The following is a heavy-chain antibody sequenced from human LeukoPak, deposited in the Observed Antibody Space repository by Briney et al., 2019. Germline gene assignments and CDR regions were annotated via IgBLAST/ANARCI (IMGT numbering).Heavy chain of an antibody. Sequence: ASVKVSCKASGYTFTSYDINWVRQATGQGLEWMGWMNPNSGNTGYAQKFQGRVTITRNTSISTAYMELSSLRSEDTAVYYCAKSNYGDYQFGGYYKDGWGKGTTGTGPS. CDR1: GYTFTSYD. J-gene: IGHJ6*03. CDR2: MNPNSGNT. D-gene: IGHD4-17*01. CDR3: AKSNYGDYQFGGYYKDG. V-gene: IGHV1-8*03.